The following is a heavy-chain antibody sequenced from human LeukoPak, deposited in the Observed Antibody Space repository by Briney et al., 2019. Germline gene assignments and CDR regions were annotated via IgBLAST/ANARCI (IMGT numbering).Heavy chain of an antibody. CDR2: IYTSGRT. Sequence: SETLSLTCAVYGGSFSGYYWSWIRQPAGKGLEWIGRIYTSGRTNYNPSLKSRVTMSVDTSKNQFSLKLSSVTAADTAVYYCARGHRSSGWYAWYFDLWGRGTLVTVSS. CDR3: ARGHRSSGWYAWYFDL. V-gene: IGHV4-59*10. J-gene: IGHJ2*01. D-gene: IGHD6-19*01. CDR1: GGSFSGYY.